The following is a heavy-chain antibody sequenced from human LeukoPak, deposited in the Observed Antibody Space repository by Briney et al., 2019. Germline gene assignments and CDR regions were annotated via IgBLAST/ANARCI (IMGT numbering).Heavy chain of an antibody. Sequence: SETLSLTCTVSGGSISSGGYYWSWIRQHPGKGLEWIGYIYYSGSTYYNPSLKSRVTISVDTSKNQFSLKLSSVTAADTAVYYCASYCSGGSCRIDYWGQGTLVAVSS. V-gene: IGHV4-31*03. CDR3: ASYCSGGSCRIDY. D-gene: IGHD2-15*01. CDR1: GGSISSGGYY. CDR2: IYYSGST. J-gene: IGHJ4*02.